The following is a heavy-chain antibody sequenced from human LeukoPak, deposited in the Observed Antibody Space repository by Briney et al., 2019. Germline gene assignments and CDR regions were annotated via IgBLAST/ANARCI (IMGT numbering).Heavy chain of an antibody. D-gene: IGHD3-16*02. CDR2: ISHSGSI. CDR3: ARLSSDLSHFDY. CDR1: GGSISSSKG. V-gene: IGHV4-4*02. Sequence: AETLSLTCVVSGGSISSSKGWSWVRQAPGKGLEWIGEISHSGSINYNPSFASRVTISVDKSKNLFSLSLTSVTAADTAMYYCARLSSDLSHFDYWGQGTLASVSS. J-gene: IGHJ4*02.